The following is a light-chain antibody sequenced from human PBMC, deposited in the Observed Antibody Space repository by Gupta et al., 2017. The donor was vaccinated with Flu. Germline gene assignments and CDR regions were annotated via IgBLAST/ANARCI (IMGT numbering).Light chain of an antibody. CDR3: QSFEGSLSGPWV. CDR2: GDI. V-gene: IGLV1-40*01. J-gene: IGLJ3*02. CDR1: NIGAGYG. Sequence: NIGAGYGVHWYQHLPGTAPKLLIYGDIDRPSGVPDRFSGSKSGTSASLAITGLQAADEGDYYCQSFEGSLSGPWVFGGGTKLTVL.